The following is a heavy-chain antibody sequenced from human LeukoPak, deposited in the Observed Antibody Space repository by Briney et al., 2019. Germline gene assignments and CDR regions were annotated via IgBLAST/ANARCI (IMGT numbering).Heavy chain of an antibody. CDR1: GFTFSGYG. Sequence: GGSLRLSCAASGFTFSGYGMHWVRLAPGKGLEWVAVISYDGSNKYYADSVKGRFTISRDNSKNTLYLQMNSLRAEDTAVYYCAKGAYSSSSDFGYWGQGTLVTVSS. CDR3: AKGAYSSSSDFGY. CDR2: ISYDGSNK. D-gene: IGHD6-6*01. J-gene: IGHJ4*02. V-gene: IGHV3-30*18.